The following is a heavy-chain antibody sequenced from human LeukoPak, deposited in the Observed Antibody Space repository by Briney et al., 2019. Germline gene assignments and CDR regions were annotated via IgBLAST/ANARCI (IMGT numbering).Heavy chain of an antibody. J-gene: IGHJ6*03. CDR3: AKRGGTESFYYYYYMDV. CDR2: ISRSGGTT. Sequence: GRTLRLSCAASGFTFSSYDMTWVRQTPGKGLEWVALISRSGGTTYYADSVKGRFTISRDNSKNTLYLQMNSLRAGDTAQYFCAKRGGTESFYYYYYMDVWGKGATVTVSS. D-gene: IGHD2-15*01. CDR1: GFTFSSYD. V-gene: IGHV3-23*01.